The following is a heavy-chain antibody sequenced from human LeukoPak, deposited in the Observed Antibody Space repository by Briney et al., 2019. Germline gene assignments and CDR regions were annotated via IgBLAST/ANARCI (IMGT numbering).Heavy chain of an antibody. CDR3: AKDLYY. V-gene: IGHV3-30-3*01. CDR1: GFTFSSYA. Sequence: KAGGSLRLSCAASGFTFSSYAMHWVRQAPGKGLEWVAVISYDGSNKYYADSVKGRFTISRDNSKNTLYLQMNSLRAEDTAVYYCAKDLYYWGQGTLVTVSS. CDR2: ISYDGSNK. J-gene: IGHJ4*02.